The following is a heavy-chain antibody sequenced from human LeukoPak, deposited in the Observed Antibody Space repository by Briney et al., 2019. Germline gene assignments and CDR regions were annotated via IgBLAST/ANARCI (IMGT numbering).Heavy chain of an antibody. V-gene: IGHV3-21*01. Sequence: KTGGSLRLSCAASGFTFSSYSMNWVRQAPGKGLEWVSSISSSSSYIYYADSVKGRFTISRDNAKNSLYLQMNSLRAEDTAVYYCARDPGNYYDSSGYYYNYWGQGTLVTVSS. CDR1: GFTFSSYS. D-gene: IGHD3-22*01. CDR3: ARDPGNYYDSSGYYYNY. CDR2: ISSSSSYI. J-gene: IGHJ4*02.